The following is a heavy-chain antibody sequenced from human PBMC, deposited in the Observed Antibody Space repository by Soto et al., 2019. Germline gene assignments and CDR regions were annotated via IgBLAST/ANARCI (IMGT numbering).Heavy chain of an antibody. CDR3: ARSPRNWGFDY. CDR1: GYTLTELS. D-gene: IGHD7-27*01. Sequence: ASVKVSCKVSGYTLTELSMHWVRQAPGEGLEWMGGMDLEDGKTIYAQKFQGRVTMTKDTSTATAYLELSSLRSEDTAVYFCARSPRNWGFDYWGQGTLVTVSS. V-gene: IGHV1-24*01. J-gene: IGHJ4*02. CDR2: MDLEDGKT.